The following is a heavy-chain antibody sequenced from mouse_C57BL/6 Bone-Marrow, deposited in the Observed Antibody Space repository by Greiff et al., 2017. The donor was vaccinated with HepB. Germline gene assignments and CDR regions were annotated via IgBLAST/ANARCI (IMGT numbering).Heavy chain of an antibody. CDR1: GFTFSDYY. CDR2: ISNGGGST. CDR3: ARHGSYFDY. D-gene: IGHD2-2*01. V-gene: IGHV5-12*01. Sequence: EVQLVESGGGLVQPGGSLKLSCAASGFTFSDYYMYWVRQTPEKRLEWVAYISNGGGSTYYPDTVKGRFTISRDNAKNTLYLQMSRLKSEDTAMYYCARHGSYFDYWGQGTTLTVSS. J-gene: IGHJ2*01.